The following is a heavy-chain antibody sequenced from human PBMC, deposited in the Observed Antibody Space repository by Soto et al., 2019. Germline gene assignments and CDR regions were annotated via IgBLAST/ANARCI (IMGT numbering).Heavy chain of an antibody. D-gene: IGHD1-1*01. CDR3: ANPIPKTGTTFGF. J-gene: IGHJ4*02. CDR1: GFTFSNLA. Sequence: QLLESGGGFVQPGGSLRLSCVASGFTFSNLAMAWVRQAPGEGLEWVSAISGSGDDTFYADSMKGRFTISRDNSKDTLYLQINSLRAEDTAVYYCANPIPKTGTTFGFWGQGTLVTVSS. V-gene: IGHV3-23*01. CDR2: ISGSGDDT.